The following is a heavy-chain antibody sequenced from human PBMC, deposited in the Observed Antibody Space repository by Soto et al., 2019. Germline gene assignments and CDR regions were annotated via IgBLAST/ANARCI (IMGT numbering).Heavy chain of an antibody. CDR1: GYTFTRYN. J-gene: IGHJ3*02. CDR2: IDTRGGSA. CDR3: ARDLPRDLVRGSFDI. V-gene: IGHV1-46*01. D-gene: IGHD3-10*01. Sequence: QAQLVQSGAEVKKPGASANISCKASGYTFTRYNIHWVRQAAGQGLEWMGIIDTRGGSADYTQRSQGRVTMTRDTSTGTVYMELSSLGSEDTAVYYCARDLPRDLVRGSFDIWGQGTMVTVSS.